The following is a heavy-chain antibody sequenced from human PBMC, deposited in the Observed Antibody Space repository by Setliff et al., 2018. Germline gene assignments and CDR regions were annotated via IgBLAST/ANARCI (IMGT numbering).Heavy chain of an antibody. CDR3: TRDPPGSGWSFDY. J-gene: IGHJ4*02. D-gene: IGHD6-19*01. V-gene: IGHV3-33*08. CDR2: IWADPNSNTK. CDR1: GFTFSSYR. Sequence: GGSLRLSCAASGFTFSSYRMHWVRQAPGKGLEWVAMIWADPNSNTKYYADSVKGRFSVSRDNSRNTVFLQMTGLRAEDTALYYCTRDPPGSGWSFDYWGQGALVTVSS.